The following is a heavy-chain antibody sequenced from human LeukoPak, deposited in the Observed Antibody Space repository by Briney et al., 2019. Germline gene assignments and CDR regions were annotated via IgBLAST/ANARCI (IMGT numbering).Heavy chain of an antibody. Sequence: GGSLRLSCSASGFTFSFYAMGWVRQAPGKGLEYVSAISSNGGSTKYYADSVKGRFTISRDNAENSLYLQMNSLRAEDTAVYYCATYCSSTSCYRTRYMDVWGQGATVTVSS. CDR1: GFTFSFYA. CDR2: ISSNGGSTK. CDR3: ATYCSSTSCYRTRYMDV. V-gene: IGHV3-64*04. D-gene: IGHD2-2*01. J-gene: IGHJ6*02.